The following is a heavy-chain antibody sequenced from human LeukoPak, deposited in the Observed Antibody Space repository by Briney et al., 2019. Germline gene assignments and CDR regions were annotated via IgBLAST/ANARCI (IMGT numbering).Heavy chain of an antibody. J-gene: IGHJ3*02. D-gene: IGHD3-22*01. Sequence: PSETLSLTCTVSGGSISSSSYYWGWIRQPPGKGLEWIGSIYYSGSTYYNPSLKSRVTISVDTSKNQFSLKLSSVTAADTAVYYCARVGYYYDSSGQGAFDIWGQGTMVTVSS. CDR1: GGSISSSSYY. V-gene: IGHV4-39*07. CDR3: ARVGYYYDSSGQGAFDI. CDR2: IYYSGST.